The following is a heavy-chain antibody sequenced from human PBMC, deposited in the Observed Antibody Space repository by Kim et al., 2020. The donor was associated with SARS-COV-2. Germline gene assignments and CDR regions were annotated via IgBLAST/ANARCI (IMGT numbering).Heavy chain of an antibody. J-gene: IGHJ4*02. Sequence: ASVKVSCKASGYTFTSYYMHWVRQAPGQGLEWMGIINPGGGSTTYAQKFQGRVTMTRDTSTSTFYMELSSLRSEDTAVYYCARDGRYDSSGYSFDYWGQGTLVTVSS. CDR2: INPGGGST. CDR1: GYTFTSYY. D-gene: IGHD3-22*01. CDR3: ARDGRYDSSGYSFDY. V-gene: IGHV1-46*01.